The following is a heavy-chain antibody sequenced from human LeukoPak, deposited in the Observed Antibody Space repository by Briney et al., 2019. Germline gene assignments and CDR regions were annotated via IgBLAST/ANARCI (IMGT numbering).Heavy chain of an antibody. CDR2: ISGSGGST. CDR1: GFTFSSYA. V-gene: IGHV3-23*01. J-gene: IGHJ4*02. D-gene: IGHD6-13*01. Sequence: GGSLRLSCAASGFTFSSYAMSWVRQAPGKGLEWVSGISGSGGSTYYADSVKGRFTITRDNSKNTLYLQMNSLRAEDTAVYYCAILYSSRWYVGYWGQGTLVTVSS. CDR3: AILYSSRWYVGY.